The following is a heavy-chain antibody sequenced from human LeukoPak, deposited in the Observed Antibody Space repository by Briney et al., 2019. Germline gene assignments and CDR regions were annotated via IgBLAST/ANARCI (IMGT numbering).Heavy chain of an antibody. V-gene: IGHV4-59*01. CDR1: GGSISSYY. D-gene: IGHD5-18*01. J-gene: IGHJ3*02. CDR3: ARGGYSYGFPYPPDAFDI. CDR2: IYYSGST. Sequence: SETLSLTCTVSGGSISSYYWSWIRQPPGKGLEWIRYIYYSGSTNYNPSLKSRVTISVDTSKNQFSLKLSSVTAADTAVYYCARGGYSYGFPYPPDAFDIWGQGTMVTVSS.